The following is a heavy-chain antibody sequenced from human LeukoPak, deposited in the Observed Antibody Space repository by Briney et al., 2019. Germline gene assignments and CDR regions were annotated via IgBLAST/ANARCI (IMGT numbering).Heavy chain of an antibody. Sequence: SETLSLTCAVYGGSFSGYYWSWIRQPPGKGLEWIGEINHSGSTNYNPSLKSRVTISVDTSKNQFSLKLSAVTAADTAVYYCASIDQVETTMGGYYFDYWGQGTLVTVSS. CDR1: GGSFSGYY. V-gene: IGHV4-34*01. D-gene: IGHD5-18*01. CDR3: ASIDQVETTMGGYYFDY. CDR2: INHSGST. J-gene: IGHJ4*02.